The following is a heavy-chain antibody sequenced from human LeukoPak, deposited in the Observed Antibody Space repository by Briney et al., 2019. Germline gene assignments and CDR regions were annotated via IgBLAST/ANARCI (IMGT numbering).Heavy chain of an antibody. V-gene: IGHV4-30-2*01. D-gene: IGHD2/OR15-2a*01. CDR1: GGSISSGGYP. CDR3: ARGAVLYYYGMDV. CDR2: IYHSGST. Sequence: SSETLSLTCAVSGGSISSGGYPWSWIRQPPGKGLEWIGYIYHSGSTYYNPSLKSRVTISVDRSKNQFSLKLSSVTAADTAVYYCARGAVLYYYGMDVWGQGTTVTVSS. J-gene: IGHJ6*02.